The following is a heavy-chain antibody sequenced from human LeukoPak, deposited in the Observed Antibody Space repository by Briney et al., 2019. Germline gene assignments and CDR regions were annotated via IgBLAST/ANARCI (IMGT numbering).Heavy chain of an antibody. CDR2: ISANSGAT. J-gene: IGHJ6*03. CDR3: AKDWIQLRAYYCYMDV. D-gene: IGHD5-18*01. V-gene: IGHV3-23*01. CDR1: GFTFSSYP. Sequence: GGSLRLSCAASGFTFSSYPMSWVRQAPGRGLEWVSVISANSGATYYAGSVKGRFTISRDNSKNTLYLQMNSLRAEDTAVYYCAKDWIQLRAYYCYMDVWGKGTTVTVSS.